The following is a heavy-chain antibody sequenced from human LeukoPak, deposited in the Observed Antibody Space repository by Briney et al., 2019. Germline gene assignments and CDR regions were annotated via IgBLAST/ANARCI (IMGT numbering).Heavy chain of an antibody. Sequence: TGGSLRLSCAASKFTFSTYAMSWVRQAPGNGLEWVSLISASAGSTYYADSVKGRFTISRDNSKNTLYLQMNSLRVEDTAVYYCAKSMFVYGGYVPDYWGQGTLVTVSS. J-gene: IGHJ4*02. CDR2: ISASAGST. CDR3: AKSMFVYGGYVPDY. V-gene: IGHV3-23*01. D-gene: IGHD4-17*01. CDR1: KFTFSTYA.